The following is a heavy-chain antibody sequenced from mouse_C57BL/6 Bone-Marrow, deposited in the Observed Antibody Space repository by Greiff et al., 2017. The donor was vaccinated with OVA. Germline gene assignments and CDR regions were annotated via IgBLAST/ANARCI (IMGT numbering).Heavy chain of an antibody. CDR1: GYSFTSYY. CDR3: TVIYYGNSWFAY. V-gene: IGHV1-66*01. Sequence: VQLQQSGPELVKPGASVKISCKASGYSFTSYYIHWVKQRPGQGLEWIGWIYPGSGNTKYNEKFKGKATLTADTSSNTSYLQLSSLTSEDTAVYSCTVIYYGNSWFAYWGQGTLVTVSA. D-gene: IGHD2-1*01. CDR2: IYPGSGNT. J-gene: IGHJ3*01.